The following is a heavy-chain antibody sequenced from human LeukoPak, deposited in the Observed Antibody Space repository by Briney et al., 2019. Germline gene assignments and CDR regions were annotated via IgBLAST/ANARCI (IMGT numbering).Heavy chain of an antibody. CDR3: ARDYYGDYPFYFDS. CDR1: GFTFSRHW. J-gene: IGHJ4*02. Sequence: GGSLRLSCAASGFTFSRHWMSWVRRAPGKGLEWVANIEQDGSEKYYLDSVKGRFTIFRDNAKNSMYLQMNSLRPEDTAVYYCARDYYGDYPFYFDSWGQGTLVTVSS. V-gene: IGHV3-7*01. CDR2: IEQDGSEK. D-gene: IGHD4-17*01.